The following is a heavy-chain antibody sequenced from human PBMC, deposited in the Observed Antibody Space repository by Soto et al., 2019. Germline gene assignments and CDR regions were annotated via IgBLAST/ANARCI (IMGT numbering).Heavy chain of an antibody. J-gene: IGHJ3*02. CDR2: ISTDGTNQ. V-gene: IGHV3-30-3*01. CDR1: GFNFKAYG. D-gene: IGHD6-13*01. CDR3: ARNHIAASGTSAYDI. Sequence: GGSLRLSCVASGFNFKAYGMHWVRQAPGKGLEWVAVISTDGTNQHHAVSVKGRFTISRDNAKNSVYLQMNSLRAEDTAVYYCARNHIAASGTSAYDIWGQGTMVTVSS.